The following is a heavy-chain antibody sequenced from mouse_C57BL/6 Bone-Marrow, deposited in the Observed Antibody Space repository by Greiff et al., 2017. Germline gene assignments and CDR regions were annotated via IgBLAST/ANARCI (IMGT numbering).Heavy chain of an antibody. CDR3: AAGDY. CDR2: ISYDGSN. Sequence: DVKLQESGPGLVKPSQSLSLTCSVTGYSITSGYYWNWIRQFPGNKLEWMGYISYDGSNNYNPSLKNRISITRDTSKNQFFLKLNSVTTEDTATYYCAAGDYWGQGTTLTVSS. CDR1: GYSITSGYY. J-gene: IGHJ2*01. V-gene: IGHV3-6*01.